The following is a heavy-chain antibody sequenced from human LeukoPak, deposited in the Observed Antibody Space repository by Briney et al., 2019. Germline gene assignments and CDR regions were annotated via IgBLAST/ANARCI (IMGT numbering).Heavy chain of an antibody. CDR2: ISYDGTNK. V-gene: IGHV3-30-3*01. Sequence: GGSLRLSCAASGFTFSSYAMHWVRQAPGKGLEWVAFISYDGTNKYYADSVKGRFTISRDNSENTVYLQMNSLSAGDTAVYYCAREHYYGSGSYPNYWGQGTLVTVSS. CDR3: AREHYYGSGSYPNY. J-gene: IGHJ4*02. D-gene: IGHD3-10*01. CDR1: GFTFSSYA.